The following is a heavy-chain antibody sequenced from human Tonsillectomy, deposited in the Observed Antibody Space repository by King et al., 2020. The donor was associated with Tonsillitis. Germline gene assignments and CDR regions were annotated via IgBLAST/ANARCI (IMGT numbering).Heavy chain of an antibody. J-gene: IGHJ4*02. CDR3: AKGGATKTGYHAPFDY. Sequence: VQLVESGGDLVQRGGSLRLSCAASGFTFSSYAMSWVRQAPGKGLEWVSAISGSGGSTYYEDSVKGRFTISRDNSKNTLYLQMNSLRAEDTAVYYCAKGGATKTGYHAPFDYWGQGTLVTVSS. D-gene: IGHD3-9*01. V-gene: IGHV3-23*04. CDR1: GFTFSSYA. CDR2: ISGSGGST.